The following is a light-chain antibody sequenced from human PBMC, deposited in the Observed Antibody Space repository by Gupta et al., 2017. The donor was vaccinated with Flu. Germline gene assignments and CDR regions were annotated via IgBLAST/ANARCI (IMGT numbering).Light chain of an antibody. J-gene: IGKJ2*01. CDR1: QSISSS. CDR2: GAF. Sequence: DIQMTQSPSSLSASVGDRVTITCRASQSISSSLNWFQQKPGTAPQLLIFGAFRLQSGVPSRFSGSGSGTDFTLTISSLQPEDFATYCCQQTDHALYTFGQGTKLEI. CDR3: QQTDHALYT. V-gene: IGKV1-39*01.